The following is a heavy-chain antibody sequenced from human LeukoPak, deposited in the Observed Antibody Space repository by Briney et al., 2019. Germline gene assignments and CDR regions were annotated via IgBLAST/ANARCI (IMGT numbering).Heavy chain of an antibody. Sequence: PGGSLRLSCAASGFTFSDYGMQWVRQAPGKGLEWVSHISGSGDNIDYADSVKGRFTISRDNSKSTFYLQMYSLRAEDTAIYYCAKGSGYSTSWYYDYWGQGTLVTVSS. CDR2: ISGSGDNI. V-gene: IGHV3-23*01. J-gene: IGHJ4*02. CDR3: AKGSGYSTSWYYDY. D-gene: IGHD6-13*01. CDR1: GFTFSDYG.